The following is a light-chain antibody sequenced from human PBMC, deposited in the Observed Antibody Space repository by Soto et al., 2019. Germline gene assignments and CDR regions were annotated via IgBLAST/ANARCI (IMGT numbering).Light chain of an antibody. CDR1: QSVRNY. Sequence: EIVLTQSPATLSLSPGERATLSCRASQSVRNYLAWYQQKPGQAPRLLIYDASTRATGIPARFSGTGYGTDFTLTISSLEPGDVAVYFCQQRSNWPLLTFGGGNKVEIK. CDR2: DAS. V-gene: IGKV3-11*01. J-gene: IGKJ4*01. CDR3: QQRSNWPLLT.